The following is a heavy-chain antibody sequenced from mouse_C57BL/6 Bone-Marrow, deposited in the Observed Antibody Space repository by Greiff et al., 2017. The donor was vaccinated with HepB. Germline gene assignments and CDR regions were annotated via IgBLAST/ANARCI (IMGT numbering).Heavy chain of an antibody. J-gene: IGHJ1*03. CDR2: IYPRSGNT. CDR3: AREGWLLRYYWYFDV. D-gene: IGHD2-3*01. V-gene: IGHV1-81*01. Sequence: QVQLQQSGAELARPGASVKLSCKASGYTFTSYGISWVKQRTGQGLEWIGEIYPRSGNTYYNEKFKGKATLTADKSSSTAYMELRSLTSEDSAVYFCAREGWLLRYYWYFDVWGTGTTVTVSS. CDR1: GYTFTSYG.